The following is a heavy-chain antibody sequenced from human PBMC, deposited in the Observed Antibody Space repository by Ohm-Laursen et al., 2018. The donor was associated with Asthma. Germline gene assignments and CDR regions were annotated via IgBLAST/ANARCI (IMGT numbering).Heavy chain of an antibody. D-gene: IGHD6-19*01. CDR1: GGSVSSGSYY. V-gene: IGHV4-61*01. J-gene: IGHJ4*02. Sequence: SQTLSLTCTVSGGSVSSGSYYWSWIRQPTGKGLEWIGYIYYSGSTNYNPSLKSRVTISVDTSKNQFSLKLSSVTAADTAVYYCARVLGRQWLVHYFDYWGQGTLVTVSS. CDR2: IYYSGST. CDR3: ARVLGRQWLVHYFDY.